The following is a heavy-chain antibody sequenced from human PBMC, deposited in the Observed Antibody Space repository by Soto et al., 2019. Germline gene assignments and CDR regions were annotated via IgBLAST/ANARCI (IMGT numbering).Heavy chain of an antibody. D-gene: IGHD3-22*01. V-gene: IGHV4-39*01. CDR1: GGSIRSSSYF. Sequence: SETLSLTCTVSGGSIRSSSYFWGWIRQPPGKGLEWIGSISYSGSTYYNPSLKSRVTISVDTSKNQFSLKLSSVTAADTAVYYCASPNYHDSSGYNDYWGQGTLVTVSS. J-gene: IGHJ4*02. CDR3: ASPNYHDSSGYNDY. CDR2: ISYSGST.